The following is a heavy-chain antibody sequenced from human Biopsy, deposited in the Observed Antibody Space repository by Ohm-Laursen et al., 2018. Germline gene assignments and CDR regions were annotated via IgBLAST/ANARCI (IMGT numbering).Heavy chain of an antibody. Sequence: SLRLSCAASGFSFKSYSMQWVRQAPGKGLEWVVFIFYDGSNTYYADSVKGRFTISRDNSRDTLYLQMSSLRAEDTAVYYCAKDRYNYTPIGGFSMDVWGQGTTVTVSS. CDR2: IFYDGSNT. CDR3: AKDRYNYTPIGGFSMDV. CDR1: GFSFKSYS. J-gene: IGHJ6*02. V-gene: IGHV3-30*02. D-gene: IGHD5-18*01.